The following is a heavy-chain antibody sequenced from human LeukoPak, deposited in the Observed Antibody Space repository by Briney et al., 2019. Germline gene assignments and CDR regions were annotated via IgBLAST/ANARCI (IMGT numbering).Heavy chain of an antibody. CDR3: ARELPRTYGMDV. Sequence: SETLSLTCTVSGGSISSYYWSWIRQPPGKGLVWIGYIYYSGTTNYNPSLKSRVTISVDTSKNQFSLKLSSVTAADTAVYYCARELPRTYGMDVWGQGTTVTVSS. CDR2: IYYSGTT. V-gene: IGHV4-59*12. CDR1: GGSISSYY. J-gene: IGHJ6*02. D-gene: IGHD5-18*01.